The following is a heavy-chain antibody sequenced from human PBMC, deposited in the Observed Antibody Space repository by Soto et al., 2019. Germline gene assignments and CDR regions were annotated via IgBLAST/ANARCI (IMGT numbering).Heavy chain of an antibody. CDR3: AREEYYYDSSGYYKSYLDD. CDR1: GFTFSSYG. V-gene: IGHV3-33*01. J-gene: IGHJ4*02. D-gene: IGHD3-22*01. Sequence: QVQLVESGGGVVQPGRPLRLSCAASGFTFSSYGMHWVRQAPGKGLEWVAVIWYDGSNKYYADSVKGRFTISRDNSKNMLYLQMNSLRAEDTAVYYCAREEYYYDSSGYYKSYLDDWGQGTLVTVSS. CDR2: IWYDGSNK.